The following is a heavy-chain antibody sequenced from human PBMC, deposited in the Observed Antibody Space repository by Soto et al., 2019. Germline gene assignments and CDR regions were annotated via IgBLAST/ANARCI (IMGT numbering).Heavy chain of an antibody. CDR1: GFTFSSYS. Sequence: EVQLVESGGGLVQPGGSLRLSCVASGFTFSSYSLNWVRQAPGKGLEWVSYISSSSGTIYYADSVKGRFTMSRDNAENSLYLQMNSLRDDDTAVYYCAREDPWSANADDMDVWGQGTTVTVSS. D-gene: IGHD3-3*01. CDR2: ISSSSGTI. J-gene: IGHJ6*02. CDR3: AREDPWSANADDMDV. V-gene: IGHV3-48*02.